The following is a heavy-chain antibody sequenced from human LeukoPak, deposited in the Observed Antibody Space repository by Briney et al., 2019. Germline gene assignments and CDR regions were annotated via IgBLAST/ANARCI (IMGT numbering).Heavy chain of an antibody. CDR1: GFTFSSYA. D-gene: IGHD2-2*01. J-gene: IGHJ4*02. V-gene: IGHV3-23*01. CDR3: AKLFHRDLPAPSYFDY. Sequence: PGGSLRLSCAASGFTFSSYAMSWVRQAPGKGLEWVSAISGSGGSTYYADSVKGRSTISRDNSKNTLYLQMNSLRAEDTAVYYCAKLFHRDLPAPSYFDYWGQGTLVTVSS. CDR2: ISGSGGST.